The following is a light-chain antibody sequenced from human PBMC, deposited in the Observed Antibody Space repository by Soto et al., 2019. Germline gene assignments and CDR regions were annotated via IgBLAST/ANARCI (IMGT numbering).Light chain of an antibody. V-gene: IGLV2-14*01. CDR2: EVS. J-gene: IGLJ1*01. CDR3: SSYTSSSTLV. CDR1: SSDVGGYNY. Sequence: QSALTQPASVSGSPGQSITISCTGTSSDVGGYNYVSWYQQHPGKAPKLMIYEVSYRPSGVSNRFSGSKSGNTASLTISGLQAEGEADYYCSSYTSSSTLVFGTGTKLTVL.